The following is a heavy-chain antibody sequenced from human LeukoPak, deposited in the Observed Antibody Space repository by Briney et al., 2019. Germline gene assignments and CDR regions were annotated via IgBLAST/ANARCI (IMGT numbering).Heavy chain of an antibody. CDR1: GYTFTSYG. V-gene: IGHV1-46*01. J-gene: IGHJ4*02. Sequence: GASVKVSCKASGYTFTSYGISWVRQAPGQGLEWMGIINPSGGSTSYAQKFQGRVTMTRDTSTSTVYMELSSLRSEGTAAYYCARDSEPVLRFLEWLLFSQLDYWGQGTLVTVSS. CDR3: ARDSEPVLRFLEWLLFSQLDY. D-gene: IGHD3-3*01. CDR2: INPSGGST.